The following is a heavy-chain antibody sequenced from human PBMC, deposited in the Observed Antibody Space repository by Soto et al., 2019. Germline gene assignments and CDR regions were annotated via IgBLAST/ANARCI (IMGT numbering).Heavy chain of an antibody. V-gene: IGHV3-7*03. CDR3: ARSYSSGWEFDY. CDR2: INQDGSER. CDR1: GLTFRNDW. Sequence: QPGGSLRLSCAGSGLTFRNDWLSWVRQAPGKGLEWVANINQDGSERYYVDSVKGRFTVSRDNAQNSLSLKLNSLRVEDTAVYYCARSYSSGWEFDYWGQGTQVTVSS. J-gene: IGHJ4*02. D-gene: IGHD6-19*01.